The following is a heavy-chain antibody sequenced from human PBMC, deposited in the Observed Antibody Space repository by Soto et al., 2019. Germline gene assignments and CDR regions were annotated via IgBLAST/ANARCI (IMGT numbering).Heavy chain of an antibody. CDR1: GFTFSSYS. D-gene: IGHD6-19*01. J-gene: IGHJ6*02. V-gene: IGHV3-21*01. CDR2: ISSSSSYI. Sequence: GALRLSCAASGFTFSSYSMNWVRQAPGKGLEWVSSISSSSSYIYYADSVKGRFTISRDNAKNSLYLQMNSLRAEDTAVYYCAREGGSSGWYYYYGMDVWGQGTTVTVSS. CDR3: AREGGSSGWYYYYGMDV.